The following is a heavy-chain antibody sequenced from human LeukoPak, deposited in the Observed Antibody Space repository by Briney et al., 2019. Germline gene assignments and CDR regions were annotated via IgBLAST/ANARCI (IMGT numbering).Heavy chain of an antibody. J-gene: IGHJ4*02. Sequence: GGSLRLSCAASGFTFSSYGMHWVRQAPGKGLEWVAIISYDGRNKYHVDSVQGRFTISRDNSKNTLYLQMNSLRAEDTAAYYCAKMGHIVGATSVDYWGQGTLVTVSS. CDR3: AKMGHIVGATSVDY. D-gene: IGHD1-26*01. CDR1: GFTFSSYG. CDR2: ISYDGRNK. V-gene: IGHV3-30*18.